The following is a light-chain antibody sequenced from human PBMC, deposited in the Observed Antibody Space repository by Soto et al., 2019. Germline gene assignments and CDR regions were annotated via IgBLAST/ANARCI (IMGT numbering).Light chain of an antibody. J-gene: IGKJ1*01. V-gene: IGKV3-20*01. CDR1: QSVSSN. CDR2: GAS. CDR3: QKYGSSPWT. Sequence: EIVMTQSPATLSVSPGERATLSCRASQSVSSNLAWYQQKPGQAPRPLIYGASSRAIGIPDRFSGSGSGTDFTLTISRLEPEDFAVYYCQKYGSSPWTFGQGTKVDIK.